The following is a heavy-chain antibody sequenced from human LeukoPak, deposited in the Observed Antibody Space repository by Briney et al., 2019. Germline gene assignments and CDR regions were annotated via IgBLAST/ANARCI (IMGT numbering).Heavy chain of an antibody. V-gene: IGHV4-59*01. CDR3: ASTYQHDAFDI. CDR1: GGSISSYY. Sequence: PSETLSLTCTVSGGSISSYYWSWIRQPPGKGLEWIGYIYYSGSTNYNPSLKSRVTISVDTSKNQFSLKLSSVTAADTAVYYCASTYQHDAFDIWGQGTMVTVSS. D-gene: IGHD2-2*01. J-gene: IGHJ3*02. CDR2: IYYSGST.